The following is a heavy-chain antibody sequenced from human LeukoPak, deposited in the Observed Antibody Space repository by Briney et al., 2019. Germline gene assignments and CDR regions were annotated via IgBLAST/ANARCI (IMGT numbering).Heavy chain of an antibody. CDR1: GVSFSSSDW. J-gene: IGHJ6*04. CDR2: IFYSRST. CDR3: ARDLYPYGLDV. Sequence: PSETLSLTCTVSGVSFSSSDWWTWVRQPPGKGLEWIGEIFYSRSTNYNPSLKSRVTISIDRSKNHFSLKLSSVTAADTAVYYCARDLYPYGLDVWGKGTTVTVSS. V-gene: IGHV4-4*02.